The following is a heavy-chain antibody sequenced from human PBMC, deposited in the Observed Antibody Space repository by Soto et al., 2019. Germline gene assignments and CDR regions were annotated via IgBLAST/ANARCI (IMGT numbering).Heavy chain of an antibody. Sequence: SETLSLTCTVSGGSISSSSYYWGWIRQPPGKGLEWIGSIYYSGSTYYNPSLKSRVTISVDTSKNQFSLKLSSVTAADTAVYHCARVTEFWGGYYGLGWFDPCGQGTLVT. J-gene: IGHJ5*02. D-gene: IGHD3-3*01. CDR3: ARVTEFWGGYYGLGWFDP. V-gene: IGHV4-39*07. CDR1: GGSISSSSYY. CDR2: IYYSGST.